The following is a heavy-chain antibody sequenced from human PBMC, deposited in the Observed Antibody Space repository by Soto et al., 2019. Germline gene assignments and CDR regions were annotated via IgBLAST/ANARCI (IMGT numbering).Heavy chain of an antibody. J-gene: IGHJ6*02. D-gene: IGHD6-13*01. Sequence: EVQLVESGGGLVKPGGSLRLSCAVSGFTFNSYSMNWVRQAPGKGLEWVSSISSFSNYMYYTDSVKGRFTITRDNARNSLYLQMNRLRAEDTAVYYCARAGGYSRTTTNPRAYDMDDWGPGTTVTVSS. CDR1: GFTFNSYS. CDR3: ARAGGYSRTTTNPRAYDMDD. V-gene: IGHV3-21*03. CDR2: ISSFSNYM.